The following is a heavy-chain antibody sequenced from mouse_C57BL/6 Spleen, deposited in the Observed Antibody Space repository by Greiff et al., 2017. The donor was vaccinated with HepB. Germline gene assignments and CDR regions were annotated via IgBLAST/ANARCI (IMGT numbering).Heavy chain of an antibody. J-gene: IGHJ2*01. D-gene: IGHD2-3*01. CDR1: GYTFTSYW. CDR3: ARREGGWLPFDY. Sequence: QVQLKQPGAELVRPGSSVKLSCKASGYTFTSYWMHWVKQRPIQGLEWIGNIDPSDSETHYNQKFKDKATLTVDKSSSTAYMQLSSLTSEDSAVYYCARREGGWLPFDYWGQGTTLTVSS. CDR2: IDPSDSET. V-gene: IGHV1-52*01.